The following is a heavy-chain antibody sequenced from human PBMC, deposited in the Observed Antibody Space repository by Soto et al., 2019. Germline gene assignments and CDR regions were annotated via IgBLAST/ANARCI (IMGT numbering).Heavy chain of an antibody. CDR3: ARDRGGSGTFDL. J-gene: IGHJ4*02. CDR2: IYYSGST. Sequence: PSETLSLTCTVSGGSISSYYWSWIRQPPGKGLEWIGYIYYSGSTNYNPSLKSRVTISVDTSNNQFSLKLSSVTAADTAVYYCARDRGGSGTFDLWGQGTLVTVSS. V-gene: IGHV4-59*12. D-gene: IGHD3-10*01. CDR1: GGSISSYY.